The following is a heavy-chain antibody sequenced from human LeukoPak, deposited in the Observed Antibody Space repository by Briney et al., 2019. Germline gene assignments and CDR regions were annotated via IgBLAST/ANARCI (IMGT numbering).Heavy chain of an antibody. Sequence: KPSQTLSLTCTGSGGSISSGSYYWSWIRQPAGKGLEWIGRIYTSGSTNYNPSLKSRVTISVDTSKNQFSLKLSSVTAADTAVYYCARAAVAGNFDYWGQGTLITVSS. CDR1: GGSISSGSYY. J-gene: IGHJ4*02. CDR3: ARAAVAGNFDY. V-gene: IGHV4-61*02. D-gene: IGHD6-19*01. CDR2: IYTSGST.